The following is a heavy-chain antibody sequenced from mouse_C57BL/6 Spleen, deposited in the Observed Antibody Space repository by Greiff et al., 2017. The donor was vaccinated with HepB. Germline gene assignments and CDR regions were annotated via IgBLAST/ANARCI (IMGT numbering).Heavy chain of an antibody. CDR2: IHPNSGST. CDR1: GYTFTSYW. V-gene: IGHV1-64*01. D-gene: IGHD1-1*01. J-gene: IGHJ4*01. Sequence: QVQLQQPGAELVKPGASVKLSCKASGYTFTSYWMHWVKQRPGQGLEWIGMIHPNSGSTNYNEKFKSKATLTVDKSSSTAYMQLSSLTSEDSAVYYCATFPYYDGSSYYAMDYWGQGTSVTVSS. CDR3: ATFPYYDGSSYYAMDY.